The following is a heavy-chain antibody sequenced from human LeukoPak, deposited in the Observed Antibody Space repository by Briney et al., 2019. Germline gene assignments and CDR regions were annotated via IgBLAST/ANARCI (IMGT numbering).Heavy chain of an antibody. Sequence: GASVKLSCKASGYTFNVYYIHWVRHAPGQGLEWMGWINPNSGDTNYAQTFQGRVTMTRDRSINTVYMQLDSLISDDTAVYYCARALSLDYWGQGTLVAVSS. J-gene: IGHJ4*02. CDR3: ARALSLDY. V-gene: IGHV1-2*02. CDR2: INPNSGDT. CDR1: GYTFNVYY.